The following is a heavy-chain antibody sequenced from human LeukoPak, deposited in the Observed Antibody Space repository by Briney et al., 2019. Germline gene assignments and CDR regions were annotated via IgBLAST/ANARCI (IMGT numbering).Heavy chain of an antibody. CDR3: AKGSYYDSSSSFYFDY. Sequence: GGSLRLSCAASGFTFSSYAMSWVRQAPGKGLEWVSGISGSGDNTYYPDSVKGRFTISRDNSKNTLYVQVNSLGTEDTAAYYCAKGSYYDSSSSFYFDYWGQGTLVTVSS. CDR2: ISGSGDNT. V-gene: IGHV3-23*01. J-gene: IGHJ4*02. CDR1: GFTFSSYA. D-gene: IGHD3-22*01.